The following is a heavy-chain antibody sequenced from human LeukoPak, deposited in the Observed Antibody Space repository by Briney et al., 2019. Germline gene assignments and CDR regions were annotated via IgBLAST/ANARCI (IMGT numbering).Heavy chain of an antibody. CDR1: GFTFSRDW. J-gene: IGHJ4*02. Sequence: GGSLRLSCAASGFTFSRDWMSWVRQAPGKGLEWVSAMSGSGGMTYYADSVKGRFSISRDNSKNTLHLQMNSLRAEDTAVYYCAKGAMPYYDGSGYNYFDYWGQGTPVTVSS. CDR3: AKGAMPYYDGSGYNYFDY. D-gene: IGHD3-22*01. V-gene: IGHV3-23*01. CDR2: MSGSGGMT.